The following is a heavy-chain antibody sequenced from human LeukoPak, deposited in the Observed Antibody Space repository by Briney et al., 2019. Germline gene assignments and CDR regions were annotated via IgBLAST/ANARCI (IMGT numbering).Heavy chain of an antibody. CDR3: ATPPEDYGDYYYYGMDV. J-gene: IGHJ6*02. V-gene: IGHV1-2*02. CDR1: GYTFTRYY. CDR2: INPNSGGT. D-gene: IGHD4-17*01. Sequence: ASVKVSCKASGYTFTRYYMHWVRQAPGQGLEGMGWINPNSGGTNYAQKFQGRVTMTRDTSISTAYMELSRLRSDDTAVYYCATPPEDYGDYYYYGMDVWGQGTTVTVSS.